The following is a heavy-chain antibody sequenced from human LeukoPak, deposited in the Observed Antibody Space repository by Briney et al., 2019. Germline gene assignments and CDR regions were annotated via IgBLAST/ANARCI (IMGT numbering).Heavy chain of an antibody. CDR3: ARHHNYDSSGYIPGDAFDI. CDR1: GGSISNYY. J-gene: IGHJ3*02. D-gene: IGHD3-22*01. Sequence: PSETLSLTCTVSGGSISNYYWSWIRQPPGKGLEWIGYIYYSGSTNYNPSLKSRVPISVDTSKNQFSLKLSSVTAADTAVYYCARHHNYDSSGYIPGDAFDIWGQGTMVTVSS. V-gene: IGHV4-59*08. CDR2: IYYSGST.